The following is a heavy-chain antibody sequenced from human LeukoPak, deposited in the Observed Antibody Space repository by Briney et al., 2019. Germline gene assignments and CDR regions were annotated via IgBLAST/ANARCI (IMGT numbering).Heavy chain of an antibody. J-gene: IGHJ4*02. V-gene: IGHV3-21*01. Sequence: KSGGSLRLSCAASGFTFSSYSMNWVRQAPGKGLEWVSSISSSSYIYYADSVKGRFTISRDNSKNTLYLQMNSLRAEDTAVYYCARDLGATCFDYWGQGTLVTVSS. CDR1: GFTFSSYS. D-gene: IGHD1-26*01. CDR2: ISSSSYI. CDR3: ARDLGATCFDY.